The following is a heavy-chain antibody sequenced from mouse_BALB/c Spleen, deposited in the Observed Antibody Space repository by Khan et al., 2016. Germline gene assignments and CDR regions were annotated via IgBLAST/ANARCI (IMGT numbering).Heavy chain of an antibody. V-gene: IGHV3-2*02. Sequence: EVQLQESGPGLVKPSQSLSLTCTVTGYSITSDYAWNWIRPFPGNKLEWMGYISYSGSTSYNPSLKSRISITRDTSKNKFFLRLNSVTTEDTATYYCAEELVWFAYWGQGTLGTVSA. CDR2: ISYSGST. D-gene: IGHD4-1*01. J-gene: IGHJ3*01. CDR3: AEELVWFAY. CDR1: GYSITSDYA.